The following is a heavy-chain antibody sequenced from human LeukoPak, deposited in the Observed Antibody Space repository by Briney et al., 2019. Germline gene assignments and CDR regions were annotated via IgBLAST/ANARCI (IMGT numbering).Heavy chain of an antibody. V-gene: IGHV3-7*04. J-gene: IGHJ4*02. D-gene: IGHD3-10*01. CDR2: IKQDGSEK. CDR1: GFTFSSYW. CDR3: ARGGALRARVNTYYYGSGSYQYYFDY. Sequence: GGSLRLSCAASGFTFSSYWMSWVRQAPGKGLEWVANIKQDGSEKYYVDSVKGRFTISRDNAKNSLYLQMNSLRAEDTAVYYCARGGALRARVNTYYYGSGSYQYYFDYWGQGTLVTVSS.